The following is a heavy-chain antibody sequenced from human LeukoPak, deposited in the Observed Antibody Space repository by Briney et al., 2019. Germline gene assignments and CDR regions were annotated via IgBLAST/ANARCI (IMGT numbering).Heavy chain of an antibody. J-gene: IGHJ4*02. CDR1: GFTFSDYT. D-gene: IGHD5-18*01. Sequence: PGGSLRLSCAASGFTFSDYTMNWGRQAPGKGLEWVSVIYSGGSTYYADSVKGRFTISRDNSKNTLYLQMSSLRAEDTAVYYCARSGYSYGIDYWGQGTLVTASS. V-gene: IGHV3-53*01. CDR3: ARSGYSYGIDY. CDR2: IYSGGST.